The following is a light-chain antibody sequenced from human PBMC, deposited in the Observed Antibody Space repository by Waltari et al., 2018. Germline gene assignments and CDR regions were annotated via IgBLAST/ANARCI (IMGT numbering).Light chain of an antibody. J-gene: IGKJ4*01. CDR1: ESVLYSSNNKNH. CDR2: WVS. CDR3: QQYYNTPLT. Sequence: DIVMTQSPESLAVSLGERATISCKTSESVLYSSNNKNHLAWYQQKPGQPPRLLLYWVSTRESGVPDRFIGSGSETDFTLTVTSLQAEDVAVYYCQQYYNTPLTFGGGTKVGVK. V-gene: IGKV4-1*01.